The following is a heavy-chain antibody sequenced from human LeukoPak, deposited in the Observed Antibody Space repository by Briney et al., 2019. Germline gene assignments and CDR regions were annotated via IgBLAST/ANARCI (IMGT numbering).Heavy chain of an antibody. CDR2: IYYRGST. V-gene: IGHV4-59*01. CDR1: GGPLTSYY. Sequence: PSETLSLTCAVSGGPLTSYYWSWIRQPPGKGLGWIGFIYYRGSTNYNPSLESRVTISVDTSKNRFSLKLSSVTAADTAVYYCARDRYSGYDGFGAFDIWGQGTMVTVSS. CDR3: ARDRYSGYDGFGAFDI. J-gene: IGHJ3*02. D-gene: IGHD5-12*01.